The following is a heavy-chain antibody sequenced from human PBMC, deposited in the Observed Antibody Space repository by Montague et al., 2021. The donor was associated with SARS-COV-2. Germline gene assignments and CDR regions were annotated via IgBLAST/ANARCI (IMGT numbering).Heavy chain of an antibody. D-gene: IGHD3-10*01. V-gene: IGHV3-66*01. Sequence: SLRLSCAASGFTVSSTYMSWVRQAPGKGLEWISVIYSSGDTYHADSMKDRFTISSDNSKNTVYLQMHILRAEDTAVYYCSSGVFDTWGQGTLVTVSS. CDR3: SSGVFDT. CDR1: GFTVSSTY. CDR2: IYSSGDT. J-gene: IGHJ5*02.